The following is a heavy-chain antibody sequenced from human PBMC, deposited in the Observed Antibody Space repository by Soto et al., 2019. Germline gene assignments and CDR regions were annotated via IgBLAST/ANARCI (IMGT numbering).Heavy chain of an antibody. V-gene: IGHV3-30*18. D-gene: IGHD2-8*01. CDR3: AKDWYAVKDESDAFDI. CDR1: GFTFSSYG. CDR2: ISYDGSNK. J-gene: IGHJ3*02. Sequence: PGGSLRLSCAASGFTFSSYGMHWVRQAPGKGLEWVAVISYDGSNKYYADSVKGRFTISRDNSKNTLYLQMNSLRAEDTAVYYCAKDWYAVKDESDAFDIWGQGTMVTVSS.